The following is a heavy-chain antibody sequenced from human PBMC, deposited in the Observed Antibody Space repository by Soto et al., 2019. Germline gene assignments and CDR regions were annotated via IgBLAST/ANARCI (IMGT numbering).Heavy chain of an antibody. Sequence: EVQLSESGGGLVQPGGSLRAPCAASGFTFSTYAMSWVRQAPGKWLEWVSAIGGSAESAYYGDSVKGRFTSSRDNSTSTVYLQMNSLRDEDTAVYYWAGDCSTSSCSYWGQGTLVTVSS. CDR2: IGGSAESA. J-gene: IGHJ4*02. CDR1: GFTFSTYA. D-gene: IGHD2-2*01. V-gene: IGHV3-23*01. CDR3: AGDCSTSSCSY.